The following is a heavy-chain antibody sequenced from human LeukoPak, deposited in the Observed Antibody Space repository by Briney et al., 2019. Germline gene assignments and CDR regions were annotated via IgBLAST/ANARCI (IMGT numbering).Heavy chain of an antibody. D-gene: IGHD3-10*01. CDR3: ARESGISFNY. J-gene: IGHJ4*02. V-gene: IGHV4-59*12. CDR2: VFYSGDS. Sequence: SETLSLTCTVSGGSISSYYWSWIRQPPGKGLEWIGYVFYSGDSYSNPSLKNRVTISVDTSKNQFSLKLTSVTATDTAVYYCARESGISFNYWGQGILVTVSS. CDR1: GGSISSYY.